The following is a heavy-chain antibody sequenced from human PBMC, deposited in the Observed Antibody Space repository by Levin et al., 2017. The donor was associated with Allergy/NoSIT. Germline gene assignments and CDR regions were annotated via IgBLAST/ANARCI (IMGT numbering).Heavy chain of an antibody. CDR2: ISYDGNNK. CDR3: AKISVTLSGVVMDYLYGLDV. J-gene: IGHJ6*02. CDR1: GFTFGSFG. D-gene: IGHD3-3*01. Sequence: GGSLRLSCAASGFTFGSFGMHWVRQAPDKGLEWVAVISYDGNNKYYVDSVKGRFSISRDNSKNALFLQMNSLRPEDSGVYYCAKISVTLSGVVMDYLYGLDVWGQGTTVTVSS. V-gene: IGHV3-30*18.